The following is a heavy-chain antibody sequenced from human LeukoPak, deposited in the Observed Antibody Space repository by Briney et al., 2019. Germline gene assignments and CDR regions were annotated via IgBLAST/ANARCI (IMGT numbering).Heavy chain of an antibody. CDR2: ISWNSGSI. Sequence: PGGSLRLSCAASGFTFDDYAMHWVRQAPGKGLEWVSGISWNSGSIGYADSVKGRFTISRDNSKNTLYLQMNSLRAEDTAVYYCAKEGSSWYGAFDIWGQGTMVTVSS. CDR3: AKEGSSWYGAFDI. V-gene: IGHV3-9*01. CDR1: GFTFDDYA. D-gene: IGHD6-13*01. J-gene: IGHJ3*02.